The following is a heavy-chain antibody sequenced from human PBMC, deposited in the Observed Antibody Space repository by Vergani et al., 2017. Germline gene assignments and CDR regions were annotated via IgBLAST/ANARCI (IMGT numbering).Heavy chain of an antibody. Sequence: QVQLVESGGGLVKPGGSLRLSCAASGFTFSDYYMSWIRQAPGKGLEWVSYISSSSSYTNYADSVKGRFTISRDNAKNSLYLQMNSLRAEDTAVYDCARDSVGATTDYWGQGTLVTVSS. D-gene: IGHD1-26*01. J-gene: IGHJ4*02. CDR3: ARDSVGATTDY. V-gene: IGHV3-11*05. CDR2: ISSSSSYT. CDR1: GFTFSDYY.